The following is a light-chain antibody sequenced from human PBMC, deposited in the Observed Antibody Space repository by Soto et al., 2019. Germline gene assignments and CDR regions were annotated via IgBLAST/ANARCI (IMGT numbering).Light chain of an antibody. Sequence: DIQMTQSPSPRSASVGVRVTITCRASQSVNKWLAWYQQKPGRAPNLVIYDASTLQNSFTSTVSGSVTGTEFTLTISSLQPDDFGTDYSQHYQSWPYTVGQGPKLEIK. CDR3: QHYQSWPYT. V-gene: IGKV1-5*01. CDR2: DAS. CDR1: QSVNKW. J-gene: IGKJ2*01.